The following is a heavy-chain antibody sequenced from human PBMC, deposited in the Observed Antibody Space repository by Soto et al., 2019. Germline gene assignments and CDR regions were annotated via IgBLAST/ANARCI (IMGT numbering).Heavy chain of an antibody. CDR3: ARGTTGRYHDSWSGYYPPMAFDI. CDR1: GYTFTSYD. J-gene: IGHJ3*02. D-gene: IGHD3-3*01. CDR2: MNPNSGNT. V-gene: IGHV1-8*01. Sequence: ASVKVSCKASGYTFTSYDINWVRQATGQGLEWMGWMNPNSGNTGYAQKFQGRVTMTRNTSISTAYMELSSLRSEDTAVYYCARGTTGRYHDSWSGYYPPMAFDIWGQGTMVTVSS.